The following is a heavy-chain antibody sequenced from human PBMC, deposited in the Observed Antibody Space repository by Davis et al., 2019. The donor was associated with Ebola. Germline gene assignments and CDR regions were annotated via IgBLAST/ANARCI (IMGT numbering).Heavy chain of an antibody. D-gene: IGHD3-16*02. CDR2: IDQYGSDN. J-gene: IGHJ3*02. Sequence: GESLKISCVASGFSFSSYWMSWVRQAPGKGLEWVANIDQYGSDNYYVDSVKGRFTISRDNPKNSVYMQMNSLRAEDTAVYYCARVWSYRSTAFDIWGQGTMVTVSS. V-gene: IGHV3-7*03. CDR1: GFSFSSYW. CDR3: ARVWSYRSTAFDI.